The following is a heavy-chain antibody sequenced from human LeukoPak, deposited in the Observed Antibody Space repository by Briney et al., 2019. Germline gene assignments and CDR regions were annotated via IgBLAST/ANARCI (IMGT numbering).Heavy chain of an antibody. V-gene: IGHV4-59*01. D-gene: IGHD2/OR15-2a*01. Sequence: KPSETLSLTCTVSGSSISSYYWSWIRQPPGKGLEWIGYIYYSGSTNYNPSLKSRVTISVDTSKNQFSLKLSSVTAADTAVYYCARRDSTYWYFDVWGRGTLVTVSS. CDR1: GSSISSYY. J-gene: IGHJ2*01. CDR3: ARRDSTYWYFDV. CDR2: IYYSGST.